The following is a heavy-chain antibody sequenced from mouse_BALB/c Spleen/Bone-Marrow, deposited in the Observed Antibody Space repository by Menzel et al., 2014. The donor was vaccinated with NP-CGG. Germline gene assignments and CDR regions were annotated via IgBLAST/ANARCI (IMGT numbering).Heavy chain of an antibody. Sequence: VQLQQSGPELVKPGASVRISCKASGYTFTSYYIRWVKQRPGQGLEWIGWIYPGNVNTKYNERFKGKATLTADKSSSTAYMHLSXLXXXDSAXXXXXXDGXXRGXFDXXXXGTTLTVSS. CDR1: GYTFTSYY. CDR3: XXDGXXRGXFDX. J-gene: IGHJ2*01. V-gene: IGHV1S56*01. CDR2: IYPGNVNT.